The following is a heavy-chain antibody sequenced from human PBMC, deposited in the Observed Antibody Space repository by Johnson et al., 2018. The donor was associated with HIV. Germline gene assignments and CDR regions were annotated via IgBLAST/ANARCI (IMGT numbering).Heavy chain of an antibody. J-gene: IGHJ3*02. Sequence: VQLAESGRGVVQPGRSLRLAYVTSGFSISNYAMHWVRQAPGKGLEWVAVISNDGSFQYYTDSVKGRFTISRDNSKNTVFLQMNSLRSDDTAVYFCARDQAYRSSWAFSFDIWGQGTMVIVSS. CDR1: GFSISNYA. CDR3: ARDQAYRSSWAFSFDI. V-gene: IGHV3-30*04. D-gene: IGHD6-13*01. CDR2: ISNDGSFQ.